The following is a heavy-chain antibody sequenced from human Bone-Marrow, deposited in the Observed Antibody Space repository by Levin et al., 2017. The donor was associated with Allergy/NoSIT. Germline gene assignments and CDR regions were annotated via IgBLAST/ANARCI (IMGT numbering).Heavy chain of an antibody. D-gene: IGHD3-22*01. CDR1: GFTFTTYA. CDR3: ARDSVEVVEPAPDDNNQPSLLMDV. CDR2: IWYDGSNE. Sequence: GGSLRLSCATSGFTFTTYAMHWVRQAPGKGLEWMAVIWYDGSNEYYADSVRGRFTISRDNSKNTLYLQMNSLRAEDTAVYFCARDSVEVVEPAPDDNNQPSLLMDVWGQGTTVIVCS. J-gene: IGHJ6*02. V-gene: IGHV3-33*01.